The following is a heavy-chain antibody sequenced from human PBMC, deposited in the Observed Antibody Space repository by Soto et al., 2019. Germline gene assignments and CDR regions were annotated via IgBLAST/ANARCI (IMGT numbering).Heavy chain of an antibody. Sequence: QVQLQESGPEVVKPSQTLSLTCSVSGGSISTVGHYWTWIRQPPGKGLEWIGSVYHTGSTYYSKSLRSRLTRSIDTSQNEFSLRLNSVTAADTAVYYCARATGALRSRNCDYWGQGRLVTVSS. CDR1: GGSISTVGHY. J-gene: IGHJ4*02. D-gene: IGHD7-27*01. CDR3: ARATGALRSRNCDY. CDR2: VYHTGST. V-gene: IGHV4-31*03.